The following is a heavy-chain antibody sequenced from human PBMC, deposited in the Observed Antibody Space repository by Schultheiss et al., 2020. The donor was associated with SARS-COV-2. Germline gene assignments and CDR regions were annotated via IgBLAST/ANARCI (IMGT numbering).Heavy chain of an antibody. J-gene: IGHJ3*02. Sequence: GGSLRLSCAASGFTFSSYWMSWVRQAPGKGLEWVANIKQDGSEKYYVDSVKGRFTISRDNSKNTLYLQMNSLRAEDTAVYYCARDPIAAAGKGDAFDIWGQGTMVTVSS. D-gene: IGHD6-13*01. CDR2: IKQDGSEK. CDR1: GFTFSSYW. V-gene: IGHV3-7*01. CDR3: ARDPIAAAGKGDAFDI.